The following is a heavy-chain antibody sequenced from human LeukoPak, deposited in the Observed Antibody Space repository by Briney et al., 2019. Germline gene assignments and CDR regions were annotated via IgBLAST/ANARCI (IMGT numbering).Heavy chain of an antibody. Sequence: GESLQISCKGSGSSFPNYWIGWVRQMPGKGLEWIGIVYPATSDTTYSPSFQGQVTISADKSISTAYLQWSSLKASDTAMYYCARRMGSSSAGYYYYYMDVWGKGTTVTVSS. CDR2: VYPATSDT. CDR3: ARRMGSSSAGYYYYYMDV. D-gene: IGHD6-6*01. CDR1: GSSFPNYW. V-gene: IGHV5-51*01. J-gene: IGHJ6*03.